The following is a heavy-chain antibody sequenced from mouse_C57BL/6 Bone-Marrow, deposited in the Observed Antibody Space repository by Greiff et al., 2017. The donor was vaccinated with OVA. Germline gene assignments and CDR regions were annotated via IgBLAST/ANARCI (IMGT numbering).Heavy chain of an antibody. V-gene: IGHV5-6*02. CDR1: GFTFSSYG. CDR2: ISSGGSYT. Sequence: DVMLVESGGDLVKPGGSLKLSCAASGFTFSSYGMSWVRQTPDKRLEWVATISSGGSYTYYPDSVKGRFTISRDNAKNTLYLQMSSLKSEDTAMDYCARQGWLSRFGYWGQGTTLTVSS. D-gene: IGHD1-1*02. J-gene: IGHJ2*01. CDR3: ARQGWLSRFGY.